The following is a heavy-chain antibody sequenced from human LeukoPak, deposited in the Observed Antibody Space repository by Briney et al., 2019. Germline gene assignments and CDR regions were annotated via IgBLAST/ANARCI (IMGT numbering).Heavy chain of an antibody. CDR1: GFTFSSYA. CDR3: ASQKESFYDSSGNC. Sequence: GGSLRLSCAASGFTFSSYAMSWVRQAPGKGLEWVPAISGSGGGTHYADSVKGRFAISRDNSKNTLYLQLNSLRAEDTAVYYCASQKESFYDSSGNCWGQGTLVTVSS. D-gene: IGHD3-22*01. V-gene: IGHV3-23*01. CDR2: ISGSGGGT. J-gene: IGHJ4*02.